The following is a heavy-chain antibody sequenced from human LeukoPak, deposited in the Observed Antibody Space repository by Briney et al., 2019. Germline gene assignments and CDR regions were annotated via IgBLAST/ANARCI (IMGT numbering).Heavy chain of an antibody. CDR3: ARHLRYFDWELRYYFDY. D-gene: IGHD3-9*01. V-gene: IGHV4-38-2*02. Sequence: SETLSLTCTVSGYSISGGYYWGWIRQPPGKGLEWIGSIYHSGSTYYNPSLKSRVTISVDTSKNQFSQKLSSVTAADTAVYYCARHLRYFDWELRYYFDYWGQGTLVTVSS. J-gene: IGHJ4*02. CDR1: GYSISGGYY. CDR2: IYHSGST.